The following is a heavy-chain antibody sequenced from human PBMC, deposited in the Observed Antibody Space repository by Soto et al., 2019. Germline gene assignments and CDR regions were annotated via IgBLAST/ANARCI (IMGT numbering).Heavy chain of an antibody. CDR1: GYTFIDYY. V-gene: IGHV1-2*02. D-gene: IGHD3-9*01. CDR2: ISPRSGGT. J-gene: IGHJ4*02. Sequence: GASVKVSCKASGYTFIDYYMHWVRQAPGQGFEWMGRISPRSGGTNYAQKFQGRVTMTWDTSPNTAYMELSSLISEDTAVYYCARPPGYISDWYYFDLWGQGTLVTVSS. CDR3: ARPPGYISDWYYFDL.